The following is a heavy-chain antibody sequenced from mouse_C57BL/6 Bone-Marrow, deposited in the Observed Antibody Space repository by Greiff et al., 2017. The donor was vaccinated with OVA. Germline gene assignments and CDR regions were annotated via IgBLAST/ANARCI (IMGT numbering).Heavy chain of an antibody. Sequence: EVKLMESGPVLVKPGASVKMSCKASGYTFTDYYMNWVKQSHGKSLEWIGVINPYNGGTSYNQKFKGKATLTVDKSSSTAYMELNSLTSEDSAVYYCARDNDYLYYFDYWGQGTTLTVSS. CDR1: GYTFTDYY. CDR3: ARDNDYLYYFDY. J-gene: IGHJ2*01. CDR2: INPYNGGT. D-gene: IGHD2-4*01. V-gene: IGHV1-19*01.